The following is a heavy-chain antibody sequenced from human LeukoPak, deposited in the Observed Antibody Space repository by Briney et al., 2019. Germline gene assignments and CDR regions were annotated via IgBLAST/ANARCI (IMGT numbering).Heavy chain of an antibody. Sequence: PGGSLRLSCAASGFTFSSYSMNWVRQAPGKGLEWVSSISSSSSYIYYADPVKGRFTISRDNAKNSLHLQMNSLRAEDTAVYYCARIGSGWYWDYWGQGTLVTVSS. V-gene: IGHV3-21*01. CDR1: GFTFSSYS. CDR3: ARIGSGWYWDY. CDR2: ISSSSSYI. D-gene: IGHD6-19*01. J-gene: IGHJ4*02.